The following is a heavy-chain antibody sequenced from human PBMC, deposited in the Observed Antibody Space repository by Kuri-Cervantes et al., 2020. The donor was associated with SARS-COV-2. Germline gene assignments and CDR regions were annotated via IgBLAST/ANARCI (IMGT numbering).Heavy chain of an antibody. D-gene: IGHD3-16*01. Sequence: GESLKISCAASGFTFSDYSMNWVRQAPGKGLERVSYIGSSSSIIYYADSMKGRFTISRDNAKNSLSLQMNSLRAEDTAVYYCARGAANYYYMDVWGKGTTVTVSS. CDR1: GFTFSDYS. CDR3: ARGAANYYYMDV. CDR2: IGSSSSII. V-gene: IGHV3-48*01. J-gene: IGHJ6*03.